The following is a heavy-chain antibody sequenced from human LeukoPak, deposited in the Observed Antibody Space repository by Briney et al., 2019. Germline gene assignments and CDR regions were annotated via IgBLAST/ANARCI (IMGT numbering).Heavy chain of an antibody. CDR3: ARELWEDIVVVVEGGVWFDP. V-gene: IGHV4-39*07. CDR1: GGSISSSSYY. J-gene: IGHJ5*02. Sequence: PSETLSLTCTVSGGSISSSSYYWGWIRQPPGKGLEWIGSIYYSGSTYYNPSLKSRVTISVDTSKNQFSLKLSSVTAADTAVYYCARELWEDIVVVVEGGVWFDPWGQGTLVTVSS. D-gene: IGHD2-15*01. CDR2: IYYSGST.